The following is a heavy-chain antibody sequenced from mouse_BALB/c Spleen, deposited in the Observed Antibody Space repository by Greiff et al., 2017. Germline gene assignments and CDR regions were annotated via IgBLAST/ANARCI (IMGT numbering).Heavy chain of an antibody. V-gene: IGHV5-4*02. CDR2: ISDGGSYT. D-gene: IGHD2-4*01. J-gene: IGHJ3*01. Sequence: EVKLVESGGGLVKPGGSLKLSCAASGFSFSDYYMYWVRQTPEKRLEWVATISDGGSYTYYPDSVKGRFTISRDNAKNNLYLQMSSLKSEDTAMYYCARGLITTEFAYWGQGTLVTVSA. CDR3: ARGLITTEFAY. CDR1: GFSFSDYY.